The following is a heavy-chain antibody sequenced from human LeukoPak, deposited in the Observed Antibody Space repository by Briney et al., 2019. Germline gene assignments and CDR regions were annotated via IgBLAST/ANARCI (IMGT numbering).Heavy chain of an antibody. CDR1: GFSFSSYR. Sequence: PGGSLRLSCAASGFSFSSYRMNWVRQAPGKGLEWVSSASNSGDYIHYADSVKGRFTISRDNSKNSLYLQMNSLRAEDTAVYYCARALIGYYFDYWGQGTLVTVSS. D-gene: IGHD2-8*01. J-gene: IGHJ4*02. CDR3: ARALIGYYFDY. V-gene: IGHV3-21*06. CDR2: ASNSGDYI.